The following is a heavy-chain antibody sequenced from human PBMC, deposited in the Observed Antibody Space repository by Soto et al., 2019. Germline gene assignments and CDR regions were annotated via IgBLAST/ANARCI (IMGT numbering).Heavy chain of an antibody. CDR3: ARLEGLATISYYFDF. D-gene: IGHD3-9*01. V-gene: IGHV4-39*01. J-gene: IGHJ4*02. Sequence: SETLSLTCTVSGGSISSSSNHWGWIRQPPGKGLEWIGNIYYSENTYYNPSLQSRVTISVDTSKSQFSLKLNSVTAADSAVYFCARLEGLATISYYFDFWGPGALVTVSS. CDR1: GGSISSSSNH. CDR2: IYYSENT.